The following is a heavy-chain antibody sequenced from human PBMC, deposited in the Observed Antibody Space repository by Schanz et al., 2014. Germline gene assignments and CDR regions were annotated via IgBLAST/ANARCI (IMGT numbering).Heavy chain of an antibody. CDR3: ARDGRKYSSGTLDYFDN. D-gene: IGHD6-25*01. Sequence: EQVVESGGGLVQPGGSLRLSCAVSGFTFSSYGMHWVRQAPGKGLEWVALISYDGSNKHYADSVKGRFTISRDNSKKTLYVQMNSLRAEDTAIYYCARDGRKYSSGTLDYFDNWGQRTLVTVSS. V-gene: IGHV3-30*03. J-gene: IGHJ4*02. CDR1: GFTFSSYG. CDR2: ISYDGSNK.